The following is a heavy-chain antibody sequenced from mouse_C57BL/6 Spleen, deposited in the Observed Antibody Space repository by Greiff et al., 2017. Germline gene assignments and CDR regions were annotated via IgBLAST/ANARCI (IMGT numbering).Heavy chain of an antibody. CDR3: ARHERVYYFDY. CDR2: ISSGGSYT. Sequence: EVKLVESGGDLVKPGGSLKLSCAASGFTFSSYGMSWVRQTPDKRLEWVATISSGGSYTYYPDSVKGRFTISRDNAKNTLYLQMSSLKSEDTAMYYCARHERVYYFDYWGQGTTLTVSS. CDR1: GFTFSSYG. J-gene: IGHJ2*01. V-gene: IGHV5-6*01.